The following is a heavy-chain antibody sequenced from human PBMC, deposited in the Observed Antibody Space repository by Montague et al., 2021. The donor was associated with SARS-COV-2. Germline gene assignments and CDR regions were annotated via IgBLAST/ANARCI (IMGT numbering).Heavy chain of an antibody. CDR3: ARWYYGSGSYPH. CDR2: IYHSGGT. D-gene: IGHD3-10*01. V-gene: IGHV4-38-2*01. Sequence: SETLSPTCSVSGYSISSGYYWGWIRQPPGKGLECIGNIYHSGGTYYSPSLKSRVTVSVDTSKNQFSLRLSSVTAADTAVYYCARWYYGSGSYPHWGQGTLVTVSS. CDR1: GYSISSGYY. J-gene: IGHJ4*02.